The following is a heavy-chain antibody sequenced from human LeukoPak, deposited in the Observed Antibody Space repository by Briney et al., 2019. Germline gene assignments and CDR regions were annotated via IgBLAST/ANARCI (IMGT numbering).Heavy chain of an antibody. J-gene: IGHJ4*02. V-gene: IGHV3-23*01. D-gene: IGHD3-10*01. CDR1: GFTFSSYA. CDR2: ISGSGGST. Sequence: PGGSLRLSCAASGFTFSSYAMSWVRQAPGKGLEWVSAISGSGGSTYYADSVKGRFTISRDNSKNTLYLQMNSLRAEDTAVYYCAIQIITMVRGSTTFDYWGQGTPVTVSS. CDR3: AIQIITMVRGSTTFDY.